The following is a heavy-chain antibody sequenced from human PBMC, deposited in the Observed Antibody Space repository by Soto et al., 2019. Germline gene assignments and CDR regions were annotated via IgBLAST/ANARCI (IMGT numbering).Heavy chain of an antibody. V-gene: IGHV4-34*01. CDR2: INHSGST. Sequence: PSETLSLTCTVSGGSISSYYWSWIRQPPGKGLEWIGEINHSGSTNYNPSLKSRVTISVDTSKNQFSLKLSSVTAADTAVYYCARGLKDDILTGYSNWFDPWGQGTLVTVSS. D-gene: IGHD3-9*01. CDR3: ARGLKDDILTGYSNWFDP. J-gene: IGHJ5*02. CDR1: GGSISSYY.